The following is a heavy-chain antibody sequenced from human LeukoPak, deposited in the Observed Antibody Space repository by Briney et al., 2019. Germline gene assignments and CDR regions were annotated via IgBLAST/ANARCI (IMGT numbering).Heavy chain of an antibody. CDR1: GFTFTKYW. CDR2: IKQDGSDK. CDR3: AKYRTSSAPPRNFDY. D-gene: IGHD6-19*01. Sequence: AGGSLRLSCAASGFTFTKYWMTWVRQAPGKGLEWVGNIKQDGSDKNYMDSVKGRFTISRDNSKNTLYLQMNSLRADDTAVYYCAKYRTSSAPPRNFDYWGQGTLVTVSS. V-gene: IGHV3-7*03. J-gene: IGHJ4*02.